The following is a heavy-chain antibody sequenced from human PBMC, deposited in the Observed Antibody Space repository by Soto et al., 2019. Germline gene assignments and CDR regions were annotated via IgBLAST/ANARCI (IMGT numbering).Heavy chain of an antibody. Sequence: QVQLVQSGAEVKKPGASVKVSCKASGYTFTSSGISWVRQAPGQGLEWMGWISTDNGNTNYAQHLQGRVSMTTDTSTSTAYMDLRSLESDDTAVYYCARDQGITTFGVYSMYYYGMDVWGQGTTVTVSS. V-gene: IGHV1-18*01. CDR3: ARDQGITTFGVYSMYYYGMDV. CDR1: GYTFTSSG. D-gene: IGHD3-3*01. J-gene: IGHJ6*02. CDR2: ISTDNGNT.